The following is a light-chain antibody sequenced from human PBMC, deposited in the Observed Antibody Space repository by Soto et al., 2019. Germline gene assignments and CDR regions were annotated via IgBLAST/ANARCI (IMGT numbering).Light chain of an antibody. V-gene: IGKV3-15*01. CDR3: QQYHNWPWT. Sequence: EIVMTQSPATLSVSPGERATLSCRASQSVNSNLAWYQQKPGQAPRLLMYGASTRATGIPARFSGSGSGTEFTLTISSLQSEDFAVYYCQQYHNWPWTFGQGTKVDIK. CDR2: GAS. CDR1: QSVNSN. J-gene: IGKJ1*01.